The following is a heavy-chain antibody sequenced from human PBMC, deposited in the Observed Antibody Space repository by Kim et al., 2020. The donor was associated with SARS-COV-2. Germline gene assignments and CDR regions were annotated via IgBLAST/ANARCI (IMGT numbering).Heavy chain of an antibody. J-gene: IGHJ4*02. CDR2: IYHTGST. Sequence: SETLSLTCTVSGGSINTGGYYWSWIRQHPGKGLEWIGYIYHTGSTYYNPSLKSRVTISGDTSRNQFSLKLSSVTAADTAVYYCAKISQYGPGTQWGQGTLVTASS. V-gene: IGHV4-31*03. CDR1: GGSINTGGYY. CDR3: AKISQYGPGTQ. D-gene: IGHD3-10*01.